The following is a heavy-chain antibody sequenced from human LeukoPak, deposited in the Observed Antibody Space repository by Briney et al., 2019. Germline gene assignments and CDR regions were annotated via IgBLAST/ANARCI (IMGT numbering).Heavy chain of an antibody. Sequence: ASVKVSCKASGYTFTSYGISWVRQAPGQGLEWMGWISAYNGNTNYAQKLQGRVTMTTDTSTSTACMELRSLRSDDTAVYYCARARYRAVAGSRFDYWGQGTLVTVSS. CDR3: ARARYRAVAGSRFDY. CDR1: GYTFTSYG. CDR2: ISAYNGNT. D-gene: IGHD6-19*01. J-gene: IGHJ4*02. V-gene: IGHV1-18*01.